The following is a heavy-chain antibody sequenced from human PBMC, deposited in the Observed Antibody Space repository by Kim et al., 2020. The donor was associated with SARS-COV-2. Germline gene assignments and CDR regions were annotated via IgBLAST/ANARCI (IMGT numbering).Heavy chain of an antibody. J-gene: IGHJ4*02. CDR3: SSGYDYSY. V-gene: IGHV4-39*01. D-gene: IGHD5-12*01. Sequence: YSGSTYYTPSRKSRVTISVDTSKNQFSLKLSSVAAADTAVYYCSSGYDYSYWGQGTLVTVSS. CDR2: YSGST.